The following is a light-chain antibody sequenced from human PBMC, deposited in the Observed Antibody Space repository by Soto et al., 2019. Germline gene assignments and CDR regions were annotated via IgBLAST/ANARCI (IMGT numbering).Light chain of an antibody. CDR1: QSVSSSY. CDR3: QQYGSSLRIT. Sequence: EIVLTQSPGTLSLSPGERATLSCRASQSVSSSYLAWYQQKPGQAPRLLIYGASSRATGIPDRFSGSGSGTDFTLTISRLEPEDFAVYYCQQYGSSLRITFGRRTRLEIK. J-gene: IGKJ5*01. V-gene: IGKV3-20*01. CDR2: GAS.